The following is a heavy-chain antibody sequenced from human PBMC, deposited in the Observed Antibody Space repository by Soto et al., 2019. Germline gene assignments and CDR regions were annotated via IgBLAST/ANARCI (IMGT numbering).Heavy chain of an antibody. CDR1: GFTFSANA. CDR3: ARDKIKGAPDYLDS. J-gene: IGHJ4*02. V-gene: IGHV3-30-3*01. CDR2: IAYDGTIK. Sequence: QEQLVESGGAVVQPGRSLTLSCAASGFTFSANAMHWVRQAPGKGLEWVAVIAYDGTIKIYRDSVKDRFTISRDDSKSTLYLQMNSLRPEDTAVYYCARDKIKGAPDYLDSWGQGTLVTVSS. D-gene: IGHD1-26*01.